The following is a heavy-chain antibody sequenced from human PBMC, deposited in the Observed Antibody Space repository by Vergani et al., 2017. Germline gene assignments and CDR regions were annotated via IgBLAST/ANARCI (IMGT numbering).Heavy chain of an antibody. CDR1: GFTFTSSA. Sequence: QMQLVQSGPEVKKPGTSVTVSCKASGFTFTSSAMQWVRQARGQRLEWIGWIVVGSGNTNYAQKFQERVTITRDMSTSTAYMELSSLRSEDTAVYYCAAARSGVRGVLYYGMDVWGQGTTVTVSS. CDR2: IVVGSGNT. D-gene: IGHD3-10*01. J-gene: IGHJ6*02. V-gene: IGHV1-58*02. CDR3: AAARSGVRGVLYYGMDV.